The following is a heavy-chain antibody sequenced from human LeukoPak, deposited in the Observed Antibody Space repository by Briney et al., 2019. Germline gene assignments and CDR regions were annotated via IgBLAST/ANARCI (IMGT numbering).Heavy chain of an antibody. D-gene: IGHD2-21*01. V-gene: IGHV3-30*04. CDR1: GFAFSSYA. CDR3: ATSMAQDVDAFHI. J-gene: IGHJ3*02. CDR2: ISYDGITE. Sequence: GGSLRLSCAASGFAFSSYAMHWVRQAPGKGLEWVAIISYDGITEDYSDSVKGRFSISRDNFKNTLFLQMNGLRAEDTAMFYCATSMAQDVDAFHIWGQGTMVTVSS.